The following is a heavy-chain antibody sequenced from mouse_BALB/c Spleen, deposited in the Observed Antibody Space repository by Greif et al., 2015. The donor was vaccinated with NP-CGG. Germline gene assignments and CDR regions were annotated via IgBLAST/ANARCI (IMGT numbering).Heavy chain of an antibody. J-gene: IGHJ2*01. Sequence: EVMLVESGGGLVQPKGSLKLSCAASGFTFNTYAMNWVRQAPGKGLEWVARIRSKSNNYATYYADSVKDRFTISRDDSQSMLYLQMNNLKTEDTAMYYCVRQGYGYETLYFDYWGQGTTLTVPS. D-gene: IGHD2-2*01. CDR3: VRQGYGYETLYFDY. CDR2: IRSKSNNYAT. V-gene: IGHV10-1*02. CDR1: GFTFNTYA.